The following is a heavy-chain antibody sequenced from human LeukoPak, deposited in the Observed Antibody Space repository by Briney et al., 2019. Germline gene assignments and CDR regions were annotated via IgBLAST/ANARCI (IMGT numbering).Heavy chain of an antibody. D-gene: IGHD1-26*01. CDR3: ARGSGSYFVYFAY. V-gene: IGHV1-46*01. J-gene: IGHJ4*02. CDR2: INPSCGNT. Sequence: ASVTLSFTASGYTFTIYDMHWVRQAPGQGLEWMGIINPSCGNTSYAQKFQGCVTIARDTSISTAYMELSRLRSDDTAVYSCARGSGSYFVYFAYWGQGTLVTVSS. CDR1: GYTFTIYD.